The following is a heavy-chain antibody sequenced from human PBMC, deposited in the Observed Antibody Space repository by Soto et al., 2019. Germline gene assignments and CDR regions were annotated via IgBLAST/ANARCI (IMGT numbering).Heavy chain of an antibody. CDR1: GFTFSNFR. CDR3: TRDPYVD. V-gene: IGHV3-74*03. J-gene: IGHJ4*02. D-gene: IGHD3-16*01. Sequence: EVQLVQSEGGLVHPGGSLRLSCAASGFTFSNFRMQWVRQAPGKGLEWLSRISGDGSSTTYADSVKGRFTISRDNPKNTLYLQMSSLRSEETAVYFCTRDPYVDWGQGTLVIVSS. CDR2: ISGDGSST.